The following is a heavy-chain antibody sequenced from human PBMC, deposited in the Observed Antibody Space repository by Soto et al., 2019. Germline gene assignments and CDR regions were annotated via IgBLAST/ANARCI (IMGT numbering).Heavy chain of an antibody. CDR2: IYYSGST. D-gene: IGHD3-22*01. J-gene: IGHJ4*02. CDR1: GGSISSGDYY. Sequence: QVQLQESGPGLVKPSQTLSLTCTVSGGSISSGDYYWSWIRQPPGKGLEWIGYIYYSGSTYYNPSLKSRVTISVDTSKNQFPLKLSSVTAADTAVYYCARVRGYYDSSGYSPYFDYWGQGTLVTVSS. V-gene: IGHV4-30-4*01. CDR3: ARVRGYYDSSGYSPYFDY.